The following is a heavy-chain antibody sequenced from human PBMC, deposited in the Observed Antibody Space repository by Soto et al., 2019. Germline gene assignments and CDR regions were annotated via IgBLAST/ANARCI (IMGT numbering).Heavy chain of an antibody. CDR1: GGSISSSSYY. J-gene: IGHJ4*02. V-gene: IGHV4-39*01. CDR3: ASTFGVVTMFDY. CDR2: IYYSGSP. D-gene: IGHD3-3*01. Sequence: QLQLQESGPGLVKPSETLSLTCTVSGGSISSSSYYWGCIRQPPGKGLEWIGSIYYSGSPYYNPSLKSRVTISVDTSKNRSSLTLSSVTAADTAVYYCASTFGVVTMFDYWGQGTLVTVSS.